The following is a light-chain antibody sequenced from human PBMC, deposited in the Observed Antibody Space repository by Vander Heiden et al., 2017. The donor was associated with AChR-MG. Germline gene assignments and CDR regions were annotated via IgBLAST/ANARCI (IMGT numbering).Light chain of an antibody. J-gene: IGKJ2*03. V-gene: IGKV3-20*01. Sequence: EIVLTQSPGTLSLSPGERATPSCRASQSVSSSYLAWYQQKPGQAPRLLIYGASSRATGIPDRFSGSGSGTDFTLTISRLEPEDFAVYYCQQYGSSPYGFGQGTKLEIK. CDR1: QSVSSSY. CDR3: QQYGSSPYG. CDR2: GAS.